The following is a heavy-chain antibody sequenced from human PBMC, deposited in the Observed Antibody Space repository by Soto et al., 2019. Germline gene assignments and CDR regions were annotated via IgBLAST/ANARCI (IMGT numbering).Heavy chain of an antibody. CDR3: AKDSGYNYGYFRWFDP. D-gene: IGHD5-18*01. CDR2: IFYSGST. V-gene: IGHV4-39*07. CDR1: SGSISSTIYS. J-gene: IGHJ5*02. Sequence: SETLSLTCTVSSGSISSTIYSWYWIRHPPGKGLEWIGSIFYSGSTYYNPSLKSRVTISVDTSKSQFSLKLSSVTAADTAVYYCAKDSGYNYGYFRWFDPWGQGALVTVSS.